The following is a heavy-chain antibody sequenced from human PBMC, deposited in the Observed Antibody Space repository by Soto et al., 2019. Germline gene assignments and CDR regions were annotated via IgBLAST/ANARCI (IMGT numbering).Heavy chain of an antibody. V-gene: IGHV5-51*01. CDR2: IYPGDSDT. D-gene: IGHD3-3*01. CDR1: GDSFTSYW. Sequence: VESLTISCKDSGDSFTSYWIVWVLQMPGKGLEWMGIIYPGDSDTRYSPSFQCQVTISADKSISTAYLQWSSLKASDTAMYYCARSSYGFWRGYPDYWGQGTMVTVSS. CDR3: ARSSYGFWRGYPDY. J-gene: IGHJ4*02.